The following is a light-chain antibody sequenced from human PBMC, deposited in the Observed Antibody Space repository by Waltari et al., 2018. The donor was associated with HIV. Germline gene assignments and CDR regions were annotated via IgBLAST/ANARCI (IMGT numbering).Light chain of an antibody. Sequence: QSVLTQPPSVSAAPGQRVTISCSGDNSNLGNNFVSWYQQIPGRAPRLVIYDNEKRPPGIPDRFSAATAGMSATLGITGLQIVDEADYYCGTWDSSLNLYVFGTGTTVAVL. V-gene: IGLV1-51*01. CDR3: GTWDSSLNLYV. CDR1: NSNLGNNF. CDR2: DNE. J-gene: IGLJ1*01.